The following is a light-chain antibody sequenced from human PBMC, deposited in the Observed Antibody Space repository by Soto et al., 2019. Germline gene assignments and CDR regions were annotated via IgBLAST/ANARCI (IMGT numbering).Light chain of an antibody. J-gene: IGKJ3*01. Sequence: IVLTQSPGTLSLTPGERATLSCRASQSVSSSYLAWYQQKPGQAPRLLIYGASSRATGIPDRFSGSGSGKKLPPKNQKPEAEDSAVYFWPQEGSSPPFTFGPGTRVDIK. V-gene: IGKV3-20*01. CDR1: QSVSSSY. CDR3: PQEGSSPPFT. CDR2: GAS.